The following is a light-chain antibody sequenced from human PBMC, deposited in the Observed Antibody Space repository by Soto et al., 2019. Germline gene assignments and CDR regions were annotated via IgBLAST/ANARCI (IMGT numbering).Light chain of an antibody. CDR3: QNYNIWPLFP. V-gene: IGKV3-15*01. CDR2: GAS. CDR1: QSVSSN. J-gene: IGKJ3*01. Sequence: EIVMTQSPATLSVSSGERATLSCRASQSVSSNLAWYQQKPGQAPRLLIYGASTRATGIPARFSGSGSGTEFTLTISSLQSEDFAVYYSQNYNIWPLFPVGPLTNVDIK.